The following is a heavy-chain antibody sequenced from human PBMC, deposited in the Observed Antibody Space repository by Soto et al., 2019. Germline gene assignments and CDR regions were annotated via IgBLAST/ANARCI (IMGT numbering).Heavy chain of an antibody. D-gene: IGHD2-2*01. J-gene: IGHJ5*02. CDR3: ARERGVVVVPAAIALNNWFDP. V-gene: IGHV1-69*13. Sequence: SVKVSCKASGGTFSSYATRWARPAHGQGLEWMGGIITIFGPANYDQKLQGRVTINADESTSTAYMELSSMRSEDTAVYYCARERGVVVVPAAIALNNWFDPWAQGTLVTVSS. CDR1: GGTFSSYA. CDR2: IITIFGPA.